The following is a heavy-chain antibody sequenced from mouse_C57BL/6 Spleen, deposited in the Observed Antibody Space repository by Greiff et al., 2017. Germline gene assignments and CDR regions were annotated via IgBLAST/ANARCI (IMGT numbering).Heavy chain of an antibody. CDR2: IDPSDSET. D-gene: IGHD3-2*02. V-gene: IGHV1-52*01. Sequence: QVHVKQPGAELVRPGSSVKLSCKASGYTFTSYWMHWVKRRPIQGLEWIGNIDPSDSETHYNQKFKDKATLTVDKSSSTAYMQLSSLTSEDSAVYYCAQDSSGYLAYWGQGTLVTVSA. CDR1: GYTFTSYW. J-gene: IGHJ3*01. CDR3: AQDSSGYLAY.